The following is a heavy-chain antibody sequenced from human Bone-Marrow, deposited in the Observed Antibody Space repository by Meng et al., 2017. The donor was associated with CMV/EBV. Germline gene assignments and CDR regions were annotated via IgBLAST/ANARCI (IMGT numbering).Heavy chain of an antibody. V-gene: IGHV4-59*01. CDR3: GGGGNGDSYDY. D-gene: IGHD1-1*01. CDR1: GGSFSGYY. Sequence: SETLSLSCAVYGGSFSGYYWSWIRQPPGKGLEWIGYIYYSGSTNYNPSLKSRVTISVDTSKNQFSLKLSSVTAADTAVYYCGGGGNGDSYDYWGQGTLVTVSS. CDR2: IYYSGST. J-gene: IGHJ4*02.